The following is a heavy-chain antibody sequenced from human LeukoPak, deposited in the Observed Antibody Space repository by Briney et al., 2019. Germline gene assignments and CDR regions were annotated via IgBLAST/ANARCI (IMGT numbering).Heavy chain of an antibody. CDR2: INHSGST. V-gene: IGHV4-34*01. J-gene: IGHJ5*02. CDR3: ARDRESDYDFWSGFTHNWFDP. CDR1: GGSFSGYY. Sequence: ASETLSLTCAVYGGSFSGYYWSWIRQPPGKGLEWIGEINHSGSTNYNPSLKSRVTISVDTSKNQFSLKLSSVTAADTAVYYCARDRESDYDFWSGFTHNWFDPWGQGTLVTVSS. D-gene: IGHD3-3*01.